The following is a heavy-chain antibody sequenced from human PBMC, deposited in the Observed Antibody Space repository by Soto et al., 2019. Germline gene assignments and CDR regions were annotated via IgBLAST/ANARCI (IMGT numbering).Heavy chain of an antibody. D-gene: IGHD6-13*01. CDR2: SSWNSGSI. CDR3: AKDLTTAAAGTAFDI. J-gene: IGHJ3*02. Sequence: LSLTCAVYGGSFSGYFWSWIRQPPGKGLEWVSGSSWNSGSIGYADSVKGRFTISRDNAKNSLYLQMNSLRPEDTALYYCAKDLTTAAAGTAFDIWGQGTMVTVSS. V-gene: IGHV3-9*01. CDR1: GGSFSGYF.